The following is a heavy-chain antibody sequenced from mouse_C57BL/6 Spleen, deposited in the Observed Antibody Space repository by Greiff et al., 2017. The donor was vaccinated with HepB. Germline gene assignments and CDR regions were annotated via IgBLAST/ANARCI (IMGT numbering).Heavy chain of an antibody. CDR2: ISDGDSYN. CDR1: GFTFSSYA. D-gene: IGHD1-2*01. J-gene: IGHJ4*01. Sequence: EVQLVESGGGLVKPGGSLKLSCAASGFTFSSYAMSWVRQTPEKRLEWVATISDGDSYNYYPDNVKGRFTISRDNAKNNLYLQMSHLHSEDTAMYYGARDGYPRAMDYWGQGTSVTVSS. CDR3: ARDGYPRAMDY. V-gene: IGHV5-4*01.